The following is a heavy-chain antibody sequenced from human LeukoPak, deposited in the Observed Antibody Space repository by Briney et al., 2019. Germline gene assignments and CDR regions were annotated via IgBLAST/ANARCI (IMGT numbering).Heavy chain of an antibody. CDR2: IYYSGTT. Sequence: SETLSLTCTVSGGSISSYSWSWIRQPPGKGLEWIGHIYYSGTTIYNPSLKSRVSISIDTSKNQSSLNLSSMTAADTAVYYCARRAAGAFDYWGQGTLVTVSS. CDR1: GGSISSYS. J-gene: IGHJ4*02. CDR3: ARRAAGAFDY. V-gene: IGHV4-59*08. D-gene: IGHD6-13*01.